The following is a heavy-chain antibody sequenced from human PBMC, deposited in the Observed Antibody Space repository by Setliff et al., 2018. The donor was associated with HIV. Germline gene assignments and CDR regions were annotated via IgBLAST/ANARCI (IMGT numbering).Heavy chain of an antibody. CDR3: AKHPRYYDSGSRYFDY. CDR1: GFTFSSYA. CDR2: IVASAGIT. J-gene: IGHJ4*02. Sequence: PGGSLRLSCAASGFTFSSYAMSWARQAPGKGLEWVSAIVASAGITYYAGSVKGRFTISRDNSKNTLYLQMNSLRAEDTAVYYCAKHPRYYDSGSRYFDYWGQGTLVTVSS. V-gene: IGHV3-23*01. D-gene: IGHD3-10*01.